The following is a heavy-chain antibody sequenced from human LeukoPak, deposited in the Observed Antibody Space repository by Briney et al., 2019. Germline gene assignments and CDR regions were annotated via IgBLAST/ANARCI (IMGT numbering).Heavy chain of an antibody. V-gene: IGHV3-11*01. D-gene: IGHD3-22*01. J-gene: IGHJ4*02. CDR1: GFTFSDYY. CDR3: ARVAYYYDSSGYYDLFDY. CDR2: ISSSGGTI. Sequence: PGGSLRLSCAASGFTFSDYYMSWIRQAPGKGLEWVSYISSSGGTIYYADSVKGRFTISRDNAKNSLYLQMNSLRAEDTAVYYFARVAYYYDSSGYYDLFDYWGQGTLVTVSS.